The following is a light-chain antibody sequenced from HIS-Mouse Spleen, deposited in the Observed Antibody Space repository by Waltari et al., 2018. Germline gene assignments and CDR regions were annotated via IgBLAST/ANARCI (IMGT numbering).Light chain of an antibody. CDR2: GKN. J-gene: IGLJ3*02. CDR1: SLSSYY. CDR3: NARDSSGNHWV. V-gene: IGLV3-19*01. Sequence: SSELTQDPAVSVALGQTVRITCQGDSLSSYYDSWYQQKQGQAPVLVIYGKNNRPSGIPDRFSGSSSGNTASLTITGAQAEDEADYYCNARDSSGNHWVFGGGTKLTVL.